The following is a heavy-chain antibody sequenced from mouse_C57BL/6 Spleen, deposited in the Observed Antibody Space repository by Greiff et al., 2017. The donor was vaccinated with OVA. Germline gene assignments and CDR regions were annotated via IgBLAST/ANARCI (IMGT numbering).Heavy chain of an antibody. D-gene: IGHD2-4*01. Sequence: QVQLKQSGAELVRPGASVTLSCKASGYTFTDYEMHWVKQTPVHGLEWIGAIDPETGGTAYNQKFKGKAILTADKSSSTAYMELRSLTSEDSAVYYCTRVRGYDYPAWFAYWGQGTLVTVSA. CDR2: IDPETGGT. CDR3: TRVRGYDYPAWFAY. V-gene: IGHV1-15*01. J-gene: IGHJ3*01. CDR1: GYTFTDYE.